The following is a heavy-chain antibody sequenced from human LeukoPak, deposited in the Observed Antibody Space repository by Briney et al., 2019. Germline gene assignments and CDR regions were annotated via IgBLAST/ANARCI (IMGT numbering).Heavy chain of an antibody. V-gene: IGHV4-59*01. J-gene: IGHJ3*02. CDR2: IYYSRST. CDR3: ARDLLDDYGDGGSAFDI. CDR1: GGSISSYY. D-gene: IGHD4-17*01. Sequence: KPSETLSLTCTVSGGSISSYYWSWIRQPPGKGLEWIGYIYYSRSTNYNPSLKSRVTISVDTSKNQFSLKLSSVTAADTAVYYCARDLLDDYGDGGSAFDIWGQGTMVTVSS.